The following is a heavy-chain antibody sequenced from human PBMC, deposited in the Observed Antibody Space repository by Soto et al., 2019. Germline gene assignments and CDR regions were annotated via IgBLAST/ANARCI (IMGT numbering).Heavy chain of an antibody. J-gene: IGHJ6*02. CDR3: AKGGLDIVVVVAANGMDV. D-gene: IGHD2-15*01. V-gene: IGHV3-30*18. Sequence: QVQLVESGGGVVQPGRSLRLSCAASGFTFSSYGMHWVRQAPGKGLEWVAVISYDGSNKYYADSVKGRFTISRDNSKNTLYLQMNSVRDEDTAVYYCAKGGLDIVVVVAANGMDVWGQGTTVTVSS. CDR1: GFTFSSYG. CDR2: ISYDGSNK.